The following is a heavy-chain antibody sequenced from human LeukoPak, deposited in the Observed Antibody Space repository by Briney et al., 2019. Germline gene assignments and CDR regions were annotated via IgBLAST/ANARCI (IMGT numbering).Heavy chain of an antibody. CDR1: GFTFSNYW. CDR2: IEQDGSEK. V-gene: IGHV3-7*01. D-gene: IGHD6-13*01. CDR3: ARPSSSWYGALDS. J-gene: IGHJ4*02. Sequence: GGSLRLSCAAPGFTFSNYWMNWVRQAPGKGLEWVANIEQDGSEKYYVDSVKGRFTISRDNAKNSLFLQMNSLRAEDTAVYYCARPSSSWYGALDSWGQGTLVTVSS.